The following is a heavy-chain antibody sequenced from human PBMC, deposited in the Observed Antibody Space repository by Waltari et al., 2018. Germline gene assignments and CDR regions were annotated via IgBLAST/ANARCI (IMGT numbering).Heavy chain of an antibody. CDR1: GFTFSGSG. CDR2: IKQDGSDQ. D-gene: IGHD3-3*01. V-gene: IGHV3-7*01. CDR3: VRGPWSD. J-gene: IGHJ4*02. Sequence: EVQLVESGGGLVQPGGSLRLSCAASGFTFSGSGMSWVRQAPGKGLEWVAHIKQDGSDQYYVNSVKGRFTISRDNAKKSLFLQMSSLRPEDTAVYYCVRGPWSDWGQGTLVIVSS.